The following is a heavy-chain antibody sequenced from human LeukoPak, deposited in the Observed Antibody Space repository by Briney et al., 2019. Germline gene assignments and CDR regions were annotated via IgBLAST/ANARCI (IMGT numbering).Heavy chain of an antibody. CDR1: GFTFSSYS. CDR3: ARLASSWRNDAFDI. CDR2: ISSSSSTI. J-gene: IGHJ3*02. D-gene: IGHD6-13*01. V-gene: IGHV3-48*04. Sequence: GGSLRLSCAASGFTFSSYSMNWVRQAPGKGLEWVSYISSSSSTIYYADSVKGRFTISRDNAKNSLYLQMNSLRAEDTAVYYCARLASSWRNDAFDIWGQGTMVTVSS.